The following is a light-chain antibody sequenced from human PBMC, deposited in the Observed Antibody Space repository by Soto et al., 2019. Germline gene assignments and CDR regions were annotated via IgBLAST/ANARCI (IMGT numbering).Light chain of an antibody. J-gene: IGKJ1*01. CDR1: QGISNY. CDR2: AAS. V-gene: IGKV1-27*01. CDR3: QKYNSAPWK. Sequence: DIQMTQSPSSLSASVGDRVTITCRASQGISNYLAWYQQKPGKVPKLLIYAASTLQSGVPSRFSGSRSGTDFTLTISSLQPDDVATYYCQKYNSAPWKFGQWTKVEIK.